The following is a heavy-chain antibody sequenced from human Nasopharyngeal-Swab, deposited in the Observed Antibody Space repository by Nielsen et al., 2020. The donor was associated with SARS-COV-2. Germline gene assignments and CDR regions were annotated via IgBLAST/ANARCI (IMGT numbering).Heavy chain of an antibody. CDR3: ARAPALRGHSNMDV. J-gene: IGHJ6*03. CDR1: GDSISNDY. Sequence: SETLSLTCTVSGDSISNDYLSWNRQAPGEGLEWNGYIYYTGSTHYNPSLKSRLTISVDRSKNQFSLNLSSVTAADTAVYYCARAPALRGHSNMDVWGKGTTVTVSS. CDR2: IYYTGST. V-gene: IGHV4-59*01. D-gene: IGHD2-15*01.